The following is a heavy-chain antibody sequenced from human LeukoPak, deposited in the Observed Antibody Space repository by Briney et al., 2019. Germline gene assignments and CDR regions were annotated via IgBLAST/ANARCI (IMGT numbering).Heavy chain of an antibody. V-gene: IGHV3-30-3*01. J-gene: IGHJ4*02. Sequence: PGRSLRLSCAASGFTFSNYAMHWVRQAPGKGLEWVAVVSYDGSNKYYADSVKGRFTISRDNSKNTLYLQMNSLRAEDAAIYYCATIGDRRTGELYRIDYWGQGTLVTASS. CDR2: VSYDGSNK. CDR1: GFTFSNYA. D-gene: IGHD7-27*01. CDR3: ATIGDRRTGELYRIDY.